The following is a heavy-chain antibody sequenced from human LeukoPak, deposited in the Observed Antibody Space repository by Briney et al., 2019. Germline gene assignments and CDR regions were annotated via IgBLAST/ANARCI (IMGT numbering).Heavy chain of an antibody. J-gene: IGHJ3*02. CDR2: IKHDGSEK. CDR3: AREGSSDAFDI. CDR1: GFTFSSYW. D-gene: IGHD1-26*01. Sequence: GGSLRLSCAASGFTFSSYWMTWVRQAPGRGLEWVAYIKHDGSEKYYVDSVKGRITISRDNAKNSLFLEMNSLRAEDTAVYYCAREGSSDAFDIWGQGTMVTVSS. V-gene: IGHV3-7*01.